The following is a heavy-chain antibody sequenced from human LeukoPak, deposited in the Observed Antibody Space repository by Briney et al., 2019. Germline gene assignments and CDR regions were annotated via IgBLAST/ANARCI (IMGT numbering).Heavy chain of an antibody. Sequence: SETLSLTCVVYGGSFSGYYWSWIRQPPGKGLEWIGEINHSGSTNYNPSLKSRVTISVDTSKNQFSLKLSSVTAADTAVYYCARHPPRSPYYFDYWGQGTLVTVSS. CDR2: INHSGST. D-gene: IGHD4-17*01. CDR3: ARHPPRSPYYFDY. J-gene: IGHJ4*02. V-gene: IGHV4-34*01. CDR1: GGSFSGYY.